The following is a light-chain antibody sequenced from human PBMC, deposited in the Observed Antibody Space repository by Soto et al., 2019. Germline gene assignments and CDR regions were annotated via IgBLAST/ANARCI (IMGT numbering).Light chain of an antibody. Sequence: EIVLTQSPGTLALSPGERATLSCRASQSVSSSYLAWYQQKPGQAPRLLIYGASSRATGIPDRFSGSGSGTELTLTISRLEPEDFAGDYCQQYGSPLSFGGGTKVEIK. CDR2: GAS. V-gene: IGKV3-20*01. CDR1: QSVSSSY. CDR3: QQYGSPLS. J-gene: IGKJ4*01.